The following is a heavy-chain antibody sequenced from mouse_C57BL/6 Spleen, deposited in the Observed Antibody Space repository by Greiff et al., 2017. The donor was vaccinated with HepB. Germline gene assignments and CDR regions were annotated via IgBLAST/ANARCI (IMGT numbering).Heavy chain of an antibody. V-gene: IGHV1-64*01. D-gene: IGHD2-12*01. Sequence: QVQLQQPGAELVKPGASVKLSCKASGYTFTSYWMHWVKQRPGQGLEWIGMIHPNSGSTNYNEKFKSKATLTVDKSSSTAYMQLSSLTSEDSAVYYWARGNYIYYVGTWFAYWGKGTMVTVSA. CDR3: ARGNYIYYVGTWFAY. CDR2: IHPNSGST. CDR1: GYTFTSYW. J-gene: IGHJ3*01.